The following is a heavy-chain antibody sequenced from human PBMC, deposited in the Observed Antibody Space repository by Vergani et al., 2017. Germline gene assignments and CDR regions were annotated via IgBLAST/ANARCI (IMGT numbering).Heavy chain of an antibody. CDR3: ARMGGYDEGDAFRIGYFDS. V-gene: IGHV4-31*03. Sequence: QVQLQESGPGLVKPSQTLSLTCSVSGDSISSGVYYWNWIRQHPGKGLEWIGYIYSTGSTHHNPSLRRRSNISVDTSKNQFSLKLNSVTAADTAMYYCARMGGYDEGDAFRIGYFDSWGPGILVTVSS. J-gene: IGHJ4*02. CDR1: GDSISSGVYY. D-gene: IGHD3-22*01. CDR2: IYSTGST.